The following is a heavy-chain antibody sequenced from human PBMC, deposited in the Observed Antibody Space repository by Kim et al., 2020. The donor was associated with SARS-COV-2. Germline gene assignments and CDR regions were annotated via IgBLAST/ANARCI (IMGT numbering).Heavy chain of an antibody. J-gene: IGHJ4*02. CDR1: GGSISSSSYY. CDR2: IYYSGST. CDR3: ARDDAGPSEGY. V-gene: IGHV4-39*07. Sequence: SETLSLTCTVSGGSISSSSYYWGWIRQPPGQGLEWIGSIYYSGSTYYNPSLKSRVTISVDTSKNQFSLKLSSVTAADTAVYYCARDDAGPSEGYWGQGTLVTVSS.